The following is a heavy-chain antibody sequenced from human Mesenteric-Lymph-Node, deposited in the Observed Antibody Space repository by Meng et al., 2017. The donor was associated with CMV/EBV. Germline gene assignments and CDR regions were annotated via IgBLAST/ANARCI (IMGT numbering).Heavy chain of an antibody. CDR3: AKLEVTQYGAFDI. D-gene: IGHD4-17*01. Sequence: GESLKISCVASGFTFRDNHMSWIRQAPGKGLEWVSYISTSGTTTCYTDSVRGRFTISRDNAKNSLFLQMNNLRAEDTAVYYCAKLEVTQYGAFDIWGQRTMVTVSS. J-gene: IGHJ3*02. CDR2: ISTSGTTT. CDR1: GFTFRDNH. V-gene: IGHV3-11*04.